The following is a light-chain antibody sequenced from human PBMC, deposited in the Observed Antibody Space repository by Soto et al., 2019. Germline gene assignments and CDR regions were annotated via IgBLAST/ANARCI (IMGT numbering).Light chain of an antibody. J-gene: IGKJ1*01. CDR2: SXS. CDR1: PSVSISE. V-gene: IGKV3-20*01. Sequence: EIALTKSPGTMSLSAGARATVSXRARPSVSISELAGSQQKPGXAPRXXXASXSNMATGSPVRLSGRGSGTDFTLTISSLDPEDFAIYYCQQRSSGPRTFGRGTKVDIK. CDR3: QQRSSGPRT.